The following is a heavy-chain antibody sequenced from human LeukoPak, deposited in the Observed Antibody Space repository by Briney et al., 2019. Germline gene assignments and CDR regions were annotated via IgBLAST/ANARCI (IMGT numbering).Heavy chain of an antibody. J-gene: IGHJ5*02. Sequence: ASVKVSCKASGYTFTSYYMHWVRQAPGQGLEWMGIINPSGGSTSYAQKFQGRVTMTRDMSTSTVYMELSSLRSEDTAVYYCARDPHRYYYDSSGSLKGWFDPWGQGTLVTVSS. V-gene: IGHV1-46*01. CDR3: ARDPHRYYYDSSGSLKGWFDP. CDR1: GYTFTSYY. D-gene: IGHD3-22*01. CDR2: INPSGGST.